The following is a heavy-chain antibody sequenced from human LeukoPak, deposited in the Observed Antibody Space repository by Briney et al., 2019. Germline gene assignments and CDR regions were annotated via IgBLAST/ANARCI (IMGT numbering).Heavy chain of an antibody. D-gene: IGHD3-22*01. Sequence: GGSLRLSCAASGFTFSSYAMSWVRQAPGKGLEWVSAISGSGGSTYYADSVKGRFTISRDNFKNTLYLQMNSLRAEDTAVYYCAKALNYYDSSGRYYYYGMDVWGQGTTVTVSS. CDR1: GFTFSSYA. CDR3: AKALNYYDSSGRYYYYGMDV. V-gene: IGHV3-23*01. CDR2: ISGSGGST. J-gene: IGHJ6*02.